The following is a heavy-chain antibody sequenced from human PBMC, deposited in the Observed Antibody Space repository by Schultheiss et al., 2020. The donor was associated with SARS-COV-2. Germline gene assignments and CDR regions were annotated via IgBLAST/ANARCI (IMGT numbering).Heavy chain of an antibody. CDR2: IWYDGSNK. CDR1: GFTLSDHY. D-gene: IGHD6-19*01. J-gene: IGHJ4*02. Sequence: GGSLRLSCVASGFTLSDHYMSWIRQAPGKGLEWVAVIWYDGSNKYYADSVKGRFTISRDNSKNTLYLQMNSLRAEDTAVYYCARSIAVAGKNNLGRLDYWGQGTLVTVSS. V-gene: IGHV3-33*08. CDR3: ARSIAVAGKNNLGRLDY.